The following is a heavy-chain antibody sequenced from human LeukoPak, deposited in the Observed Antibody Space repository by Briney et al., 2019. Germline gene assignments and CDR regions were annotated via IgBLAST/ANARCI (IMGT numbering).Heavy chain of an antibody. J-gene: IGHJ5*02. D-gene: IGHD5-12*01. Sequence: PGGSLRLSCAASGFTVSSTYMSWVRQAPGKGLEWVSVIYSGGSTYYADSVKGRFTISRDNSKNTLYLQMNSLRAEDTAVYYCSRAPGLVAYHLGWFDPWGQGTLATVSS. CDR1: GFTVSSTY. CDR3: SRAPGLVAYHLGWFDP. CDR2: IYSGGST. V-gene: IGHV3-53*01.